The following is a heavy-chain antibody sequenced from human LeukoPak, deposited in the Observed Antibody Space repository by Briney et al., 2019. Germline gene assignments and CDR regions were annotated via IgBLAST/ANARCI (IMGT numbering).Heavy chain of an antibody. CDR2: ISGSGSRT. Sequence: GGSLRLSCAASGFTFSTYAMNWVRQAPGKGLEWVSLISGSGSRTHYADSVKGWFTISRDNSKNTLYLQMNSLRAEDTAVYYCAREDLGAFDIWGQGTMVTVSS. CDR1: GFTFSTYA. CDR3: AREDLGAFDI. J-gene: IGHJ3*02. V-gene: IGHV3-23*01.